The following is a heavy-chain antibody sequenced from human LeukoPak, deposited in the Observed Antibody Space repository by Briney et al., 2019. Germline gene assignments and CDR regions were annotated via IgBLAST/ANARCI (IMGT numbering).Heavy chain of an antibody. J-gene: IGHJ3*02. Sequence: SETLSFTCTVPGGSINSHYWGWLPQPPGKELEGIGFVSYKGRTKYRPHLQSRVAIAVDRSENNYALKLTSVTAADTAVYYCARLIDSDSSGDPDTFDMWGQGTVVTVSS. CDR1: GGSINSHY. CDR2: VSYKGRT. D-gene: IGHD3-22*01. V-gene: IGHV4-59*11. CDR3: ARLIDSDSSGDPDTFDM.